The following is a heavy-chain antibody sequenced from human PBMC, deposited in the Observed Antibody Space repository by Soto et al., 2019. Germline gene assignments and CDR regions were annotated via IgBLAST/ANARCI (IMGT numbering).Heavy chain of an antibody. CDR3: ARGLYLKYGQDY. CDR1: GFTFSSYW. V-gene: IGHV3-74*01. D-gene: IGHD2-2*01. CDR2: INGDGGST. Sequence: EVQLVESGGGLVQTGGSLRLSCAASGFTFSSYWMHWVRQAPGKGVVWVSRINGDGGSTNYADSVKGRFTISRDNAKNTVYLQADSLRAEDTAVYYCARGLYLKYGQDYWGQGTLVTVSS. J-gene: IGHJ4*02.